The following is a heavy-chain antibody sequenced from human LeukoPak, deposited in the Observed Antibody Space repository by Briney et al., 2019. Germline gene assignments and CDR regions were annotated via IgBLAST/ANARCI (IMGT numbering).Heavy chain of an antibody. V-gene: IGHV3-23*01. CDR2: ISGVGSST. CDR1: GFTFSSYA. D-gene: IGHD2-2*01. J-gene: IGHJ3*02. CDR3: AKERGIVVVPAAGDAFDI. Sequence: GRSLRPSCAADGFTFSSYAMGWVRHAARKGRGWVSAISGVGSSTYYADSVNGRFTISRDNSKNTLYLQMNSLRAEDTAVYYCAKERGIVVVPAAGDAFDIWGQGTMVTVSS.